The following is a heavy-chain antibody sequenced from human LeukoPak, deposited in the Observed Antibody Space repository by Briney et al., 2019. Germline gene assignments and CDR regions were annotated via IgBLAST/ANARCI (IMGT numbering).Heavy chain of an antibody. J-gene: IGHJ4*02. D-gene: IGHD5-24*01. Sequence: QPGGSLKLSCAASGFTLSSYWMSWVRQAPGEGLQWVATIRQDGGEVYYVDSVKGRFTISRDNSRNSLYLQMNSLGVEDMAVYYCAKVQEMDTILPPFHYWGQGTLVTVSS. CDR1: GFTLSSYW. CDR2: IRQDGGEV. CDR3: AKVQEMDTILPPFHY. V-gene: IGHV3-7*04.